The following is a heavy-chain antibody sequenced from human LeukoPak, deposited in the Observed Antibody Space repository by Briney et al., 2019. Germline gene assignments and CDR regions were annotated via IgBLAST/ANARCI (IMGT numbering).Heavy chain of an antibody. V-gene: IGHV4-30-4*07. D-gene: IGHD6-19*01. Sequence: SETLSLTSAVSGVSISRGGYYWSWIPQPPGKGLEWIGYIYHSGSTSYTPSLQSRVTMSVDTSKNQVSLRLSSVTAADTAVYYCVRGRNSSGWYKEKTWFDPWGQGTLVTVSS. CDR1: GVSISRGGYY. CDR2: IYHSGST. CDR3: VRGRNSSGWYKEKTWFDP. J-gene: IGHJ5*02.